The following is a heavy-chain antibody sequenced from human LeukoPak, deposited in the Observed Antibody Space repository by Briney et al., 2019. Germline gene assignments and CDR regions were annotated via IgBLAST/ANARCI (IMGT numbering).Heavy chain of an antibody. J-gene: IGHJ4*02. Sequence: PGGSLRLSCAASGFTFSSYWMSWVRQAPGKGLDWVSGISGSGGRTYFADSVKGRFTVSRDNSKNTLYLQMNSLRAEDTAVYYCVRVWQSSGSGPFDYWGQGTLVTVSS. CDR1: GFTFSSYW. V-gene: IGHV3-23*01. CDR2: ISGSGGRT. D-gene: IGHD6-19*01. CDR3: VRVWQSSGSGPFDY.